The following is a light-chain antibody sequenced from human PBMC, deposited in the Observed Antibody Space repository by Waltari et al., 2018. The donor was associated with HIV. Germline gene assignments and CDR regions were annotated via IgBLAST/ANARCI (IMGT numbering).Light chain of an antibody. V-gene: IGLV2-14*01. CDR3: TSYTSISTLV. CDR1: RSDIGAYNY. J-gene: IGLJ1*01. CDR2: EVT. Sequence: QSALTQPASVSGSPGQSITISCTGPRSDIGAYNYVSWYQHHPGKVPNLLIYEVTNRPSGVSHRFSGSKSGNTASLTISGLQAEDEADFYCTSYTSISTLVFGTGTKVTVL.